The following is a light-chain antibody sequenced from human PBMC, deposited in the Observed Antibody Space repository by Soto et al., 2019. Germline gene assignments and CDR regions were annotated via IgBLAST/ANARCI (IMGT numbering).Light chain of an antibody. CDR3: QSFDYRLSASYV. CDR2: DNT. CDR1: SSNIGGGYD. V-gene: IGLV1-40*01. J-gene: IGLJ1*01. Sequence: QSALTQPPSVSGAPGQRVTISCTGSSSNIGGGYDVYWYQHLPGRAPKLLIYDNTHRPSGVPDRFSASKSGASASLAITGLQTEDEADYYCQSFDYRLSASYVFGSGTKLTVL.